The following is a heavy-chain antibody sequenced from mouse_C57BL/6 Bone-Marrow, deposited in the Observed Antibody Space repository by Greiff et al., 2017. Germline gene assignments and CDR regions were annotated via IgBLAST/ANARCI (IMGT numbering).Heavy chain of an antibody. J-gene: IGHJ4*01. CDR1: GYTFTSYW. V-gene: IGHV1-61*01. CDR2: IYPSDSET. CDR3: ARDYYYYAMDY. Sequence: QVQLQQPGAELVRPGSSVKLSCKASGYTFTSYWMDWVKQRPGQGLEWIGNIYPSDSETHYNQKFKDKATLTVDKSSSTAYMQLSSLTSEDSAVYYCARDYYYYAMDYWGKGTSVTVSS. D-gene: IGHD2-13*01.